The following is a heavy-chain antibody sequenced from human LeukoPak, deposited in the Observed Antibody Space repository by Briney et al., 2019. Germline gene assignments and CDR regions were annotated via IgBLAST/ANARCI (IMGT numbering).Heavy chain of an antibody. D-gene: IGHD6-19*01. J-gene: IGHJ4*02. CDR2: IYYSGST. Sequence: KPSETLSLTCTVSGGSISSYYWSWIRQPPGKGLEWIGYIYYSGSTNYNPSLKSRVTISVDTSKNQFSLKLSSVTAADTAVYYCARALLDGAGFVDYWGQGTLVTVSS. V-gene: IGHV4-59*01. CDR3: ARALLDGAGFVDY. CDR1: GGSISSYY.